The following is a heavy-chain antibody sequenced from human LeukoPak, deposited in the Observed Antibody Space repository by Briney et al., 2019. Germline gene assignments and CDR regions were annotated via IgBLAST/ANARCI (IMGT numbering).Heavy chain of an antibody. CDR1: GFPFNTYA. CDR2: IDGSGTTT. D-gene: IGHD4-23*01. Sequence: PGGSLRLSCAASGFPFNTYAMNWVRQAPGKGLEWVSGIDGSGTTTFYADSVKGRFTISRDNSMNTVYLQMNSLRAEDTAVYYCAKGGTTVANVWDYWGQGTQVTVSS. V-gene: IGHV3-23*05. J-gene: IGHJ4*02. CDR3: AKGGTTVANVWDY.